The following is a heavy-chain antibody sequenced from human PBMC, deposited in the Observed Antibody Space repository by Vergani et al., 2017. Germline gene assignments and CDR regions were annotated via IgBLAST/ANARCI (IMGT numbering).Heavy chain of an antibody. J-gene: IGHJ4*02. V-gene: IGHV1-18*01. CDR2: ISVYNGYT. Sequence: QVQLVQSGAEVKKPGASVKVSCKASGYTFTKYGISWVRQTPGQGLEWVGWISVYNGYTNYALKFQGRVTMTTDTSTTTAHMELRSLRSDDTAVYYCARKLYSGSFYYDYWGQGTLVTVSS. CDR1: GYTFTKYG. CDR3: ARKLYSGSFYYDY. D-gene: IGHD1-26*01.